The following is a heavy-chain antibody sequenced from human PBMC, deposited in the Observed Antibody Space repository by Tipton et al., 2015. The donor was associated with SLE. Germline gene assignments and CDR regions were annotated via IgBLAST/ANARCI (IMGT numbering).Heavy chain of an antibody. D-gene: IGHD3-10*01. CDR1: GDSISSGRYS. Sequence: LRLSCTVSGDSISSGRYSWSWIRQPPGKGLEWIGYIFYSGTTDYNPSLRSRVTISVDTSKNQFSLKVNSVNVADTAVYYCARGRLYGSRNYYFDYWGQGTLLTVSS. J-gene: IGHJ4*02. V-gene: IGHV4-61*01. CDR3: ARGRLYGSRNYYFDY. CDR2: IFYSGTT.